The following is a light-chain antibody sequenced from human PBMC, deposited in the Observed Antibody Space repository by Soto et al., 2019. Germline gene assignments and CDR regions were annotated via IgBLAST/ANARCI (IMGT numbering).Light chain of an antibody. CDR3: EQDNSYST. CDR2: DAS. J-gene: IGKJ1*01. Sequence: DIQMTQSPSTLSASVGDRVTITCRASQSISSWLAWYQQKPGKAPKLLIYDASSLESGVPSRFSGSGSGTEVTLTISSLQPDDFATYYCEQDNSYSTFGQGTKVEI. V-gene: IGKV1-5*01. CDR1: QSISSW.